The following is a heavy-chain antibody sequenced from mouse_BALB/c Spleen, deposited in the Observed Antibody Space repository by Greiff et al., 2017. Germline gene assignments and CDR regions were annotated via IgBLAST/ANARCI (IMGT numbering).Heavy chain of an antibody. CDR3: ARSGYGNSFAY. V-gene: IGHV5-17*02. Sequence: EVKLVESGGGLVQPGGSRKLSCAASGFTFSSFGMHWVRQAPEKGLEWVAYISSGSSTIYYADTVKVRFTISRDNPKNTLFLQMTSLRSEDTAMYYCARSGYGNSFAYWGQGTLVTVSA. CDR2: ISSGSSTI. CDR1: GFTFSSFG. D-gene: IGHD2-10*02. J-gene: IGHJ3*01.